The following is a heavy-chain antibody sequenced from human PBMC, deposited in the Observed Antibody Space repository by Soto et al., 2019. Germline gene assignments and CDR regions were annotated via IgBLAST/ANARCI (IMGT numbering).Heavy chain of an antibody. CDR2: ISWNSGSI. CDR1: GFTFDDYA. CDR3: ARDFGYYFDY. J-gene: IGHJ4*02. V-gene: IGHV3-9*01. Sequence: GGSLRLSCAASGFTFDDYAMHWVRQAPGKGLEWVSGISWNSGSIGYADSVKGRFTISRDNSKNTLYLQMNSLRAEDTAVYYCARDFGYYFDYWGQGTLVTVSS. D-gene: IGHD3-10*01.